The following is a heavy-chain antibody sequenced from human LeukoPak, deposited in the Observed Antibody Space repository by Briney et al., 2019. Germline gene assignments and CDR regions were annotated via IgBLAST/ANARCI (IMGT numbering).Heavy chain of an antibody. Sequence: PGGSLRLSCAASGFTFDDYAMHWVRQAPGKGLEWVSGISWNSGSIGYADSVKGRFTISRDNAKNSLYLQMNSLRAEDTAVYYCARDVAPYCSSTSCPLDIWGQGTMVTVSS. CDR3: ARDVAPYCSSTSCPLDI. V-gene: IGHV3-9*01. CDR2: ISWNSGSI. J-gene: IGHJ3*02. CDR1: GFTFDDYA. D-gene: IGHD2-2*01.